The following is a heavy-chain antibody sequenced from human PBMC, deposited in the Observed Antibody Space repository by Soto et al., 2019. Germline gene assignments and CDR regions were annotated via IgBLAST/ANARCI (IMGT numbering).Heavy chain of an antibody. V-gene: IGHV3-21*01. CDR3: ARGMRELLATVDF. CDR1: GFVFSSYS. CDR2: ISSSSGYL. D-gene: IGHD4-17*01. Sequence: EVQLVESGGGLVKPGGSLRLSCAASGFVFSSYSMNWVRQAPGKGLEWVSSISSSSGYLYYAVSVKGRFTTSRDNAKNALFLQMNSLRAEDTAVYYWARGMRELLATVDFWGQGTLVTVSS. J-gene: IGHJ4*02.